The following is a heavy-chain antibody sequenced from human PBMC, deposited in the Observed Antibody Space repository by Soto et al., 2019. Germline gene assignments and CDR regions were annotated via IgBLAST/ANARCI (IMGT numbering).Heavy chain of an antibody. CDR2: ISSSSSTI. Sequence: GGSLRLSCAASGFTFSSYSMNWVRQAPGKGLEWVSYISSSSSTIYYADSVKGRFTISRDNAKNSLYLRMNSLRAEDTAVYYCARETCSGGSCRTGYWGQGTLVTVSS. V-gene: IGHV3-48*01. CDR3: ARETCSGGSCRTGY. D-gene: IGHD2-15*01. J-gene: IGHJ4*02. CDR1: GFTFSSYS.